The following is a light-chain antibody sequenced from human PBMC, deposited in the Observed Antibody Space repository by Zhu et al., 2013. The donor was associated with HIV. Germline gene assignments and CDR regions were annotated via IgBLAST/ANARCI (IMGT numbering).Light chain of an antibody. V-gene: IGKV3-20*01. J-gene: IGKJ4*01. CDR3: QQYGSSPLT. CDR2: ETS. CDR1: QSVSSSF. Sequence: DIVLTQSPGTLSLSPGDTATLSCRASQSVSSSFLAWYQQKPGQPPRLLMYETSTRAAGIPARFSGSGSVRDFTLTISRLEPEDFAVYYCQQYGSSPLTFGGGPRWKSN.